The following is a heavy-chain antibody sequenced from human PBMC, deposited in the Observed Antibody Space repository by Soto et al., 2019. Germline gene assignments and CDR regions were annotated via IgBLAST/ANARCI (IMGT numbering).Heavy chain of an antibody. V-gene: IGHV1-8*01. CDR1: GYSFTSYD. D-gene: IGHD2-8*01. J-gene: IGHJ5*02. CDR2: MNPSNGNT. Sequence: GASVKVSCKASGYSFTSYDISWVRQATGQGLEWMGWMNPSNGNTGYTQKFQGRVTMTRNTSISTAYMELSSLRSDDTAVYYCARGKRGYCTDGICYRLGWLDPWG. CDR3: ARGKRGYCTDGICYRLGWLDP.